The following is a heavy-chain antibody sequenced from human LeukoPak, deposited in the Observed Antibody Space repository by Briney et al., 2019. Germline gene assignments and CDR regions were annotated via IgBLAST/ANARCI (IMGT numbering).Heavy chain of an antibody. Sequence: GESLKISCQVYGYIFVNYWTGWVRQMPGKGLESMGIIYPADSDTTYSPSFQGQVTISADKSISTVYLQWSSLKASDTAMYYCARQSRDGSKTRGYYFDYWGQGTLVTVSS. V-gene: IGHV5-51*01. CDR1: GYIFVNYW. CDR2: IYPADSDT. D-gene: IGHD3-10*01. J-gene: IGHJ4*02. CDR3: ARQSRDGSKTRGYYFDY.